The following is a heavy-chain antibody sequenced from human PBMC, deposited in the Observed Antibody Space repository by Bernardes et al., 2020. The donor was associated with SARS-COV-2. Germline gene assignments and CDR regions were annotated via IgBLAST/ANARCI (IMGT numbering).Heavy chain of an antibody. Sequence: SETLSLTCTVSGGSITSYYWSWIRQPPGKGLEWIGYMYYSGSTNYNPSLKSRVTISVDTSKNQFSLKLNSVTAADTAVYYCARGSLVFGVFNEGFFDYWGQGTLVTVSS. D-gene: IGHD3-3*01. V-gene: IGHV4-59*01. CDR2: MYYSGST. CDR1: GGSITSYY. J-gene: IGHJ4*02. CDR3: ARGSLVFGVFNEGFFDY.